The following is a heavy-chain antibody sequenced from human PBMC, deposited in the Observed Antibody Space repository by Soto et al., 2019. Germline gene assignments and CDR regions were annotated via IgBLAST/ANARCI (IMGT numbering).Heavy chain of an antibody. CDR1: GGSISTVDYW. V-gene: IGHV4-30-4*01. CDR3: ARGPSGDKVDS. CDR2: IYDGGRT. J-gene: IGHJ4*02. Sequence: QVQLQESGPGLVKPSQTLSLTCTVSGGSISTVDYWWSWIRQSPDMGLEWIGHIYDGGRTYNNPSLASRVTMSVDTSKSQLSLTLSSVSAADTAVYYCARGPSGDKVDSWGQGPLVTVSS. D-gene: IGHD7-27*01.